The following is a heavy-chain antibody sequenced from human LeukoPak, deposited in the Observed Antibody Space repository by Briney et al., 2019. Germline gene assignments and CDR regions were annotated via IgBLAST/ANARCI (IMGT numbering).Heavy chain of an antibody. CDR2: ISAYNGNT. Sequence: ASLKVSCKASGGTFSSYAISWVRQAPGQGLEWMGWISAYNGNTNYAQKLQGRVTMTTDTSTSTAYMELRSLRSDDTAVYYCARDRLGQEDYCDSSHYYFDYWGQGTLVTVSS. V-gene: IGHV1-18*01. D-gene: IGHD3-22*01. CDR3: ARDRLGQEDYCDSSHYYFDY. J-gene: IGHJ4*02. CDR1: GGTFSSYA.